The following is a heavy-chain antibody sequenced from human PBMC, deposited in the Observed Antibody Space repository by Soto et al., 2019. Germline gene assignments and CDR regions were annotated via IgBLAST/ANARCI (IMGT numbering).Heavy chain of an antibody. CDR3: ARHKQTSIFGVVPFDP. Sequence: PGGSLRLSCAASGFTFSSYGMHWVRQAPGKGLEWVSSISSSSSYIYYADSVKGRFTISRDNAKNSLYLQMNSLRAEDTAVYYCARHKQTSIFGVVPFDPWGQGTLVTVSS. D-gene: IGHD3-3*01. CDR1: GFTFSSYG. V-gene: IGHV3-21*01. J-gene: IGHJ5*02. CDR2: ISSSSSYI.